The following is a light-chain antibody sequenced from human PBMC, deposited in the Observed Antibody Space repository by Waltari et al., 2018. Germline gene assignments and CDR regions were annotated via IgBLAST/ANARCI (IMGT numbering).Light chain of an antibody. J-gene: IGKJ1*01. V-gene: IGKV1-NL1*01. Sequence: DIQIPHSPSPLSASVGARVPITCRASQGIRNTLTWYQQKPGKAPKLLVYATSTLESGVPSRFSGSGSGTDYTLTISSLQPEDFATYSCQQYYTPPTFGQGTKVEIK. CDR2: ATS. CDR3: QQYYTPPT. CDR1: QGIRNT.